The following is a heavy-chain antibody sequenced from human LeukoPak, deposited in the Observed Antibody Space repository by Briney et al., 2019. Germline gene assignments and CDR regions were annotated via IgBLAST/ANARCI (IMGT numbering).Heavy chain of an antibody. CDR2: VLDSERT. D-gene: IGHD5-18*01. CDR3: ATLKRGSIYGCFDF. CDR1: GVSITTHY. J-gene: IGHJ4*02. V-gene: IGHV4-59*11. Sequence: SETLSLTCNVSGVSITTHYWSWIRQPPGKGLEWIGYVLDSERTKDNPSLKSRATLSADTSKNQFSLRLTSVTAADSAVYYCATLKRGSIYGCFDFWGQGVLVTVS.